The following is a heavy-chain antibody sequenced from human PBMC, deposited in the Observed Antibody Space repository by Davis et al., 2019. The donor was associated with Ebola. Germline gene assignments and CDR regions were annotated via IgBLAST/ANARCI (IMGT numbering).Heavy chain of an antibody. D-gene: IGHD3-3*01. J-gene: IGHJ6*02. CDR3: VKKGFTIFGVVTYYGMDV. Sequence: GESLKISCAASGFTVSSNYMSWVRQAPGKGLEYVSAISSNGGSTYYADSVKGRFTISRDNSKNTLYLQMSSLRAEDTAVYYCVKKGFTIFGVVTYYGMDVWGQGTTVTVSS. CDR2: ISSNGGST. CDR1: GFTVSSNY. V-gene: IGHV3-64D*08.